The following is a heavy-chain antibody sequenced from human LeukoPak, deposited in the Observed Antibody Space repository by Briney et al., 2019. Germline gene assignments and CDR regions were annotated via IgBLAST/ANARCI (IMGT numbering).Heavy chain of an antibody. J-gene: IGHJ4*02. CDR3: ARSDYYDYRQIDF. Sequence: SETLSLTCTVSGDSISTSNYYWGWIRQSPGKGLEWLGSIYDNGITYYNPSLRRRVTIYVDTSRNQFSLHVFSVTAADTAVFYCARSDYYDYRQIDFWGQGTLVTVSS. CDR2: IYDNGIT. CDR1: GDSISTSNYY. D-gene: IGHD3-22*01. V-gene: IGHV4-39*01.